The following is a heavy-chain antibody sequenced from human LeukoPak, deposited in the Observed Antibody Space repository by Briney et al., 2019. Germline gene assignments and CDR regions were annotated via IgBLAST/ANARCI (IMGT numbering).Heavy chain of an antibody. D-gene: IGHD5-24*01. J-gene: IGHJ4*02. Sequence: GASVKVSCKASGYTFTIYAIHWVRQAPGQGLEWMGWITLSGGTNYPQKFQGRVAITWDTSITTAYMDLSRLTSDDTAVYYCARDRYGDGFAYLDYWGQGALVTVSS. V-gene: IGHV1-2*02. CDR1: GYTFTIYA. CDR3: ARDRYGDGFAYLDY. CDR2: ITLSGGT.